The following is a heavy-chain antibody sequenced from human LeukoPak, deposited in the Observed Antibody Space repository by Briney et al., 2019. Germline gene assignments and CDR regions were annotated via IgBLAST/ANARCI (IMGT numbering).Heavy chain of an antibody. J-gene: IGHJ6*02. V-gene: IGHV1-2*02. CDR1: GYTFTGYY. Sequence: ASVKVSCKASGYTFTGYYMHWVRQAPGQGLEWMGWINPNSGGTNYAQKFQGRVTMTRDTSISTAYMELSRLRSDDTAVYYCARDRTDVILWFGEGDYYYGMDVWGQGTTVTVSS. D-gene: IGHD3-10*01. CDR3: ARDRTDVILWFGEGDYYYGMDV. CDR2: INPNSGGT.